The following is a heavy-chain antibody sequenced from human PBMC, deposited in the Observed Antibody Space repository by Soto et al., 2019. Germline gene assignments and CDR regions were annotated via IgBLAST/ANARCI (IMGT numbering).Heavy chain of an antibody. CDR2: INPNSGGT. D-gene: IGHD3-22*01. Sequence: GASVKVSCKASGYTFTGYYMHWVRQAPRQGLEWMGWINPNSGGTNYAQKFQGRVTMTRDTSISTAYMELSRLRSDDTALYYCARADWATYYYDSSGYLAYWGQGTLVTVSS. CDR1: GYTFTGYY. J-gene: IGHJ4*02. V-gene: IGHV1-2*02. CDR3: ARADWATYYYDSSGYLAY.